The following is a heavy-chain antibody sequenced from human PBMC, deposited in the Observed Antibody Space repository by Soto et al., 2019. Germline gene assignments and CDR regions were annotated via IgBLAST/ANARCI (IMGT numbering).Heavy chain of an antibody. D-gene: IGHD3-22*01. Sequence: GGSLRLSCAASGFTFSSYGMHWVRQAPGKGLEWVAVISYDGSNKYYADSVKGRFTISRDNSKNTLYLQMNSLRAEDTAVYYCAKAPAYYYDSSVSGYFDYWGQGTLVTVSS. J-gene: IGHJ4*02. CDR1: GFTFSSYG. CDR2: ISYDGSNK. CDR3: AKAPAYYYDSSVSGYFDY. V-gene: IGHV3-30*18.